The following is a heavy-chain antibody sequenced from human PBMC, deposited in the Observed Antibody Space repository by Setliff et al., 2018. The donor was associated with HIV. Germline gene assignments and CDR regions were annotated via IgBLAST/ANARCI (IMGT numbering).Heavy chain of an antibody. J-gene: IGHJ4*02. D-gene: IGHD6-19*01. Sequence: PGESLKISCKASGYSFTTNWIGWVRQMPGKGLEWMGIIYPSDSDTKYSPSFEGQVTVSADKSISTAYLQWSSLKASDTAMYYCASYLYSSGWYRSPHYFDYWGQGTLVTVSS. CDR3: ASYLYSSGWYRSPHYFDY. CDR1: GYSFTTNW. V-gene: IGHV5-51*01. CDR2: IYPSDSDT.